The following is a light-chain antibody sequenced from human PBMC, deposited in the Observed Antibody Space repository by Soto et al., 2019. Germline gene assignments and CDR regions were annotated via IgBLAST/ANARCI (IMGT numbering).Light chain of an antibody. Sequence: QSALTQPASVSGSRGQSIIISCVGRNTDVGQDKSVSWYQQGPGKAPKLLIFEVTNRPSGVSNRFSGSRSGNTASLTISGFQPDDEGDYFCVSYTDTDTLVFGTGTKLTVL. J-gene: IGLJ1*01. V-gene: IGLV2-14*01. CDR1: NTDVGQDKS. CDR2: EVT. CDR3: VSYTDTDTLV.